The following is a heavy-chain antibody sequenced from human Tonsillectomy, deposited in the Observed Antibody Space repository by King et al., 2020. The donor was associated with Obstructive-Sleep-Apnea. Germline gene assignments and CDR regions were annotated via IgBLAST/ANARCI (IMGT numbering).Heavy chain of an antibody. CDR3: TTGAPRPKDCSSSSCYREYYYYFYGMDV. Sequence: VQLVESGGGLVKPGGSLRLSCAASGFTFSNAWMSWVRQAPGKGLEWVGRIKSKTDRGTADFAAPVKGRFTISRDDSKNTLYLQMNSLKTEDTAVYYCTTGAPRPKDCSSSSCYREYYYYFYGMDVWGQGTTVTVSS. J-gene: IGHJ6*02. CDR2: IKSKTDRGTA. V-gene: IGHV3-15*01. D-gene: IGHD2-2*02. CDR1: GFTFSNAW.